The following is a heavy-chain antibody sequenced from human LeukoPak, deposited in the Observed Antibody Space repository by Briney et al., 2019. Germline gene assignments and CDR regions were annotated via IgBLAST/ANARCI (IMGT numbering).Heavy chain of an antibody. D-gene: IGHD2-21*02. Sequence: GGSLRLSCTTSGFTFSHAWMTWVRQAPGKGLEWVGRIGTKTDGGTTDYAAPVKGRFTISRDDSKNTLYLQMNSLKTEDTAVYYCIKSSGDWHWGQGTLVTVSS. J-gene: IGHJ4*02. CDR1: GFTFSHAW. CDR2: IGTKTDGGTT. CDR3: IKSSGDWH. V-gene: IGHV3-15*04.